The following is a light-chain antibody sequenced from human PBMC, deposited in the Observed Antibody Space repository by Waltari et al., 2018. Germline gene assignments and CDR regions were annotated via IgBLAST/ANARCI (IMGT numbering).Light chain of an antibody. CDR1: NIGSKS. CDR2: YDS. V-gene: IGLV3-21*04. J-gene: IGLJ2*01. Sequence: GGKNIGSKSVHWYQQKPGQAPVLVIYYDSDRPSGIPERFPGTKSGNTATLTISRAEAGDEADYYCQVWDSSSDHVVFGGGTELTVL. CDR3: QVWDSSSDHVV.